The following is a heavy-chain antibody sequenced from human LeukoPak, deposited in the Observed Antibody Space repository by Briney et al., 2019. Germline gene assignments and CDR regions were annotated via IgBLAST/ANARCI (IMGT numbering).Heavy chain of an antibody. Sequence: ASVKVSCKASGYTFTGYYMHWVRQAPGQGLEWMGWINPNSGGTNYAQKFQGRVTMTRDTSISTAYMELSRLRSDDTAVYYCARMSRYYYDSYAFDIWGQGTMVTVSS. CDR2: INPNSGGT. V-gene: IGHV1-2*02. J-gene: IGHJ3*02. D-gene: IGHD3-22*01. CDR1: GYTFTGYY. CDR3: ARMSRYYYDSYAFDI.